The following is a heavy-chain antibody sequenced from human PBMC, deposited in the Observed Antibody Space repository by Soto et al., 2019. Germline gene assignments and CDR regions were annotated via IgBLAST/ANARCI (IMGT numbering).Heavy chain of an antibody. CDR3: ARTGGMDV. CDR2: INYSGST. J-gene: IGHJ6*02. V-gene: IGHV4-34*01. CDR1: DGSFSGYY. Sequence: QVQLQQWGAGLLKPSETLSLTCAVYDGSFSGYYRSWLRQTPGKGLEWIGEINYSGSTKYNPSLESRVTISVDTSKNQFSLRLSSVTAADTAVYYCARTGGMDVWSQGATVTVSS.